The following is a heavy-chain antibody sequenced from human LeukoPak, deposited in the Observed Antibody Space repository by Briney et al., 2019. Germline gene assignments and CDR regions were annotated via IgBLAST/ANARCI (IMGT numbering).Heavy chain of an antibody. CDR3: ARGGYYDNSGASDY. J-gene: IGHJ4*02. V-gene: IGHV3-20*04. D-gene: IGHD3-22*01. CDR1: GFTFDDYG. CDR2: INWNADST. Sequence: GGSLRLSCAASGFTFDDYGMSWVRQAPGKGLEWVSGINWNADSTGYADSVKGRVTISRDNAKNSLYLQMNSLRAEDTALYYCARGGYYDNSGASDYWGQGTLVTVSS.